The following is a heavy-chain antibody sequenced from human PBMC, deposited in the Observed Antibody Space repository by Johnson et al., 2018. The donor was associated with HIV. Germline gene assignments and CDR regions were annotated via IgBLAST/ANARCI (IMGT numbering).Heavy chain of an antibody. Sequence: QVQLVESGGGVVQPGRSLRLSCAASGFTFSSYGMHWVRQAPGKGLEWVAVIWYDGSNKYYADSVKGRFTISRDNSKNTLYLQMNSLRAEDTAVYYCAKDQSWIVTGHDTFDIWGQGTMVTVSS. CDR2: IWYDGSNK. D-gene: IGHD1-20*01. CDR1: GFTFSSYG. CDR3: AKDQSWIVTGHDTFDI. J-gene: IGHJ3*02. V-gene: IGHV3-33*06.